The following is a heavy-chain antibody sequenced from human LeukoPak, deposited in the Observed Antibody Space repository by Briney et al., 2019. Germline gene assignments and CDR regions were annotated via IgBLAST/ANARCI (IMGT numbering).Heavy chain of an antibody. CDR1: GGTFISYA. CDR3: AGGYCSGGSCYSYDAFDI. CDR2: IIPIFGTA. D-gene: IGHD2-15*01. J-gene: IGHJ3*02. V-gene: IGHV1-69*01. Sequence: SVKVSCKASGGTFISYAISWVRQAPGQGLEWMGGIIPIFGTANYAQKFQGRVTITADESTSTAYMELSSLRSEDTAVYYCAGGYCSGGSCYSYDAFDIWGQGTMVTVSS.